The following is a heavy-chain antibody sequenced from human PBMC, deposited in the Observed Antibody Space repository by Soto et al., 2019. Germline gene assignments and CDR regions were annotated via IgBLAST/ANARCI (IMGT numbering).Heavy chain of an antibody. D-gene: IGHD3-3*01. V-gene: IGHV4-59*08. CDR2: FYYSGST. J-gene: IGHJ6*03. Sequence: PSETLSLTCTVSGGSISSYYWNWIRQPPGKGLEWIGYFYYSGSTNYNPSLKSRVTISADTSKNQFSLKLNSVTAADTAVYYCARSYYAFWSGYFYMDVWGKGTTVTVSS. CDR3: ARSYYAFWSGYFYMDV. CDR1: GGSISSYY.